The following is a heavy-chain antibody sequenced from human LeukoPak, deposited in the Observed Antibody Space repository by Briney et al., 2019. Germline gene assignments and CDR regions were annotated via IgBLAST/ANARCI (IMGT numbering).Heavy chain of an antibody. CDR3: AKDVVGQQWLENY. CDR1: GFIFRNYA. J-gene: IGHJ4*02. D-gene: IGHD6-19*01. CDR2: ISNSGATT. Sequence: PGGSLRLSCAASGFIFRNYAMTWVRQAPGRGLEWVSAISNSGATTLYGDSVKGRFTISRDNSKNTLYLQMNSLRPEDTAVYYCAKDVVGQQWLENYWGQGTLVTVSS. V-gene: IGHV3-23*01.